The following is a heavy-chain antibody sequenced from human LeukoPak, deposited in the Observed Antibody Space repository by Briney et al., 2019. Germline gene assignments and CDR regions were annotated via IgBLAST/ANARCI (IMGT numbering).Heavy chain of an antibody. CDR2: VSDSGDGT. CDR3: ANPYYDFWSATY. V-gene: IGHV3-23*01. CDR1: GFTFSSYA. J-gene: IGHJ4*02. Sequence: GGSLRLSCAASGFTFSSYAMYWVRQAPGKGLEWVLGVSDSGDGTHYADSVRGRFTISRDNSKNTLYLQMNSLRAEDTAVYYCANPYYDFWSATYWGQGTLVTVSS. D-gene: IGHD3-3*01.